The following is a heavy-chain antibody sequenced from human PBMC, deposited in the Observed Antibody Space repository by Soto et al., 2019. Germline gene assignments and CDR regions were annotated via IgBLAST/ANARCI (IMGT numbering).Heavy chain of an antibody. V-gene: IGHV1-69*06. CDR3: AREFGGTTFDY. CDR2: IIPIFGTA. Sequence: EASVKVSCKASGGTFSSYAISWVRQAPGQGLEWMGGIIPIFGTANYAQKFQGRVTITADKSTSTAYMELSSLRSEDTAVYYCAREFGGTTFDYWGQGTLVTVSS. J-gene: IGHJ4*02. D-gene: IGHD1-7*01. CDR1: GGTFSSYA.